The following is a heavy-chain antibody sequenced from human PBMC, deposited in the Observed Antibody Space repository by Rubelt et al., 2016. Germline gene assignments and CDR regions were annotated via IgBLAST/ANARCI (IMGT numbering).Heavy chain of an antibody. Sequence: EVQLVESGGGLVQPGGSLRLSCTASGFPFRNYWMHWVRQAPEKGLAWVATIREGGSGEYYLDSVKGRFIASRDNAMKARILQMNSRGVEETAVYYCASITTAWWGQGTLVTVSS. J-gene: IGHJ4*02. CDR3: ASITTAW. CDR1: GFPFRNYW. V-gene: IGHV3-7*01. D-gene: IGHD1-1*01. CDR2: IREGGSGE.